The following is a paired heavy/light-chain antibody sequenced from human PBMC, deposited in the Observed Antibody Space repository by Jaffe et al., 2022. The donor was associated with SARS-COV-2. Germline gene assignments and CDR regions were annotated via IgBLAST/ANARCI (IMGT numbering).Light chain of an antibody. CDR2: AAS. Sequence: DIQMTQSPSSLSASVGDRVTITCRASQSISTYLNWYQHKPGKAPKLLIYAASSLQSGVPPRFSGSGSGTDFTLTISSLQPEDFATYYCQQGYSAPWTFGQGTKAEI. CDR3: QQGYSAPWT. V-gene: IGKV1-39*01. J-gene: IGKJ1*01. CDR1: QSISTY.
Heavy chain of an antibody. V-gene: IGHV4-39*02. Sequence: QLQLQESGPGLVRPSETLSLTCTVSGGSITSSSYYWGWFRQPPGRGLEYIGSIYYSGTTYYNPSLKSRVTISVDTSKNHFSLKLSSVTAVDTAVYYCARVSSVDRQGAFDIWGQGTMVTVSS. CDR2: IYYSGTT. CDR1: GGSITSSSYY. CDR3: ARVSSVDRQGAFDI. D-gene: IGHD3-9*01. J-gene: IGHJ3*02.